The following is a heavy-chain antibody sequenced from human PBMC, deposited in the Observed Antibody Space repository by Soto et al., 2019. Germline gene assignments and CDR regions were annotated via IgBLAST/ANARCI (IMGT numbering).Heavy chain of an antibody. CDR2: VYYRGRS. J-gene: IGHJ4*02. V-gene: IGHV4-39*01. CDR3: ARLGRQWRALSY. D-gene: IGHD6-19*01. CDR1: GGSVTNSSYY. Sequence: SETLSLTCTVSGGSVTNSSYYWGWIRQSPGKGLEWIGSVYYRGRSYSKSSVKSRVTISVDTSKNQFSLNLNSVTAADTALYYCARLGRQWRALSYWGPGTQVTVSS.